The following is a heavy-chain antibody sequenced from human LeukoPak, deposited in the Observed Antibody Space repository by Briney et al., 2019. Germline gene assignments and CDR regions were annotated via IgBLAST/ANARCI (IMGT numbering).Heavy chain of an antibody. CDR1: GGSISSGGYY. Sequence: SQTLSLTCTVSGGSISSGGYYWSWIRQHPGKGLEWIGYIYYSGSTYYNPSLKSRVTLSVDTSKNQFSLKLSSVTAADTAVYYCARDRDYDYIWGTYRVFGYWGQGTLVTVSS. CDR3: ARDRDYDYIWGTYRVFGY. D-gene: IGHD3-16*02. J-gene: IGHJ4*02. V-gene: IGHV4-31*03. CDR2: IYYSGST.